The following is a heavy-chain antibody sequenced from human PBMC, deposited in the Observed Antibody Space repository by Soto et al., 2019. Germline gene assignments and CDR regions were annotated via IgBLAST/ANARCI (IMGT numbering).Heavy chain of an antibody. J-gene: IGHJ4*02. CDR2: IYYSVST. V-gene: IGHV4-31*03. CDR3: AGGVVTAAHFDY. Sequence: SETLSLTCTVSGGSIRSGGYYWGWIRQHPGKGLEWIGYIYYSVSTYYTPSLKSRVTISVYTSKNQFSLKLSSVTAADTAVYYCAGGVVTAAHFDYWGQGTLVTVSS. D-gene: IGHD2-21*02. CDR1: GGSIRSGGYY.